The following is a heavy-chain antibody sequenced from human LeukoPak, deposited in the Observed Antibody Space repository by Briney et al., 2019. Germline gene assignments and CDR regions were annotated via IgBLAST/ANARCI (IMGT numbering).Heavy chain of an antibody. CDR2: IYHSGST. V-gene: IGHV4-38-2*02. CDR3: ARDIYDSSGFLDC. CDR1: GYSISSGYY. Sequence: SETLSLTCTVSGYSISSGYYWGWIRQPPGKGLEWIGSIYHSGSTYYNPSLKSRVTISVDTSKNQFSLKLSSVTAADTAVYYCARDIYDSSGFLDCWGQGTLVTVSS. D-gene: IGHD3-22*01. J-gene: IGHJ4*02.